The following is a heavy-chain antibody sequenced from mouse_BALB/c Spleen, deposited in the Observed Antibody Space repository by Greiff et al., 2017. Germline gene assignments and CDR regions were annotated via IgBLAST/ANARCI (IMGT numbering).Heavy chain of an antibody. CDR3: AIRGYFDY. V-gene: IGHV1S81*02. CDR2: INPSNGRT. J-gene: IGHJ2*01. CDR1: GYTFTSYW. Sequence: QVQLQQPGAELVKPGASVKLSCKASGYTFTSYWMHWVKQRPGQGLEWIGEINPSNGRTNYNEKFKSKATLTVDKSSSTAYMQLSSLTSEDSAVYYCAIRGYFDYWGQGTTLTVSS.